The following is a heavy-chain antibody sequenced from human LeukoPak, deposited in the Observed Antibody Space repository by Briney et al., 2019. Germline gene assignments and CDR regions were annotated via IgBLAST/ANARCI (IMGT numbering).Heavy chain of an antibody. V-gene: IGHV5-51*01. Sequence: GESLKISCKGSGYSFTTYWIAWVRQMPGKGLEWMGIIYPGDSDTRYSPSFQGQVTISADKSITTAYLQWSSLKASDTAIYYCARTMGTSTSSTLDYWGQGTLVTVSS. CDR1: GYSFTTYW. J-gene: IGHJ4*02. CDR3: ARTMGTSTSSTLDY. CDR2: IYPGDSDT. D-gene: IGHD2-2*01.